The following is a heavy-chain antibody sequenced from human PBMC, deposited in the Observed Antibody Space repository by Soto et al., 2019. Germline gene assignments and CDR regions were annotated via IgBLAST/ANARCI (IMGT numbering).Heavy chain of an antibody. CDR2: ISTNSGNT. CDR1: GYTFSSYS. Sequence: ASVKVSCKTSGYTFSSYSINWVRQAPGQGLEWMAWISTNSGNTHYAERLQGRVTVTLDKTARTAFMEMWGLTSDDTAVYFCARDNGYYDFCGQGPLVTVSS. CDR3: ARDNGYYDF. J-gene: IGHJ4*02. D-gene: IGHD2-8*01. V-gene: IGHV1-18*01.